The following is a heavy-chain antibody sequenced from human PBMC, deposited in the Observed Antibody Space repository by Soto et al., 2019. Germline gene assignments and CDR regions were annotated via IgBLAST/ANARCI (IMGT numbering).Heavy chain of an antibody. D-gene: IGHD4-17*01. J-gene: IGHJ5*02. V-gene: IGHV1-46*01. CDR1: GYTFTSYY. Sequence: ASVKVSCKASGYTFTSYYMHWVRQAPGQGLEWMGIINPSGGSTSYAQKFQGRVTMTRDTSTSTAYMELSSLRSEDTAVYYCARDLSTTGDYLSSNWFDPWGQGTLVTVSS. CDR3: ARDLSTTGDYLSSNWFDP. CDR2: INPSGGST.